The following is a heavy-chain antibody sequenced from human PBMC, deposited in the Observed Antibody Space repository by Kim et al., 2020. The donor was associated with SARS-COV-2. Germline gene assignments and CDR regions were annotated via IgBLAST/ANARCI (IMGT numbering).Heavy chain of an antibody. CDR3: ARGSPQVTRYYYYGMDV. CDR2: ISSSGSTI. CDR1: GFTFSDYY. D-gene: IGHD2-21*02. J-gene: IGHJ6*02. Sequence: GGSLRLSCAASGFTFSDYYMSWIRQAPGKGLEWVSYISSSGSTIYYADSVKGRFTISRDNAKNSLYLQMNSLRAEDTAVYYCARGSPQVTRYYYYGMDVWGQGTTVTVSS. V-gene: IGHV3-11*01.